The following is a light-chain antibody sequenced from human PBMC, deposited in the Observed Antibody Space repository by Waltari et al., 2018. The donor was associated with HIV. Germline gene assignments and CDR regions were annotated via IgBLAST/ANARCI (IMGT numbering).Light chain of an antibody. CDR1: ASDIGYFDY. CDR2: EVC. J-gene: IGLJ1*01. Sequence: QSALTQPRSVSGSPGQSVTISCTGTASDIGYFDYVSWYQQYPGKAPKVIIDEVCQRPSGVPDRFTASKSGITASLTISGLQDEDEADYYCCSYAGTYTYVFGSGTTVTVL. V-gene: IGLV2-11*01. CDR3: CSYAGTYTYV.